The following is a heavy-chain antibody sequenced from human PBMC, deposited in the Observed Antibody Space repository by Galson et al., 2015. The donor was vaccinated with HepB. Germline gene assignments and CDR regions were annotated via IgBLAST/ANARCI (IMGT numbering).Heavy chain of an antibody. J-gene: IGHJ4*02. CDR2: ISAYNGNT. D-gene: IGHD3-22*01. V-gene: IGHV1-18*01. Sequence: SVKVSCKASGYTFTSYGISWVRQAPGQGLEWMGWISAYNGNTNYAQKLQGRVTMTTDTSTSTAYMELRSLRSDDTAVYYCAREASPTYYYDSSGYYYYYWGQGTLVTVSS. CDR3: AREASPTYYYDSSGYYYYY. CDR1: GYTFTSYG.